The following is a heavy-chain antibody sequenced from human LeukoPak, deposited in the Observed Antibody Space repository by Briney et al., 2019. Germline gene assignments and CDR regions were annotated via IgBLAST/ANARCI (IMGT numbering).Heavy chain of an antibody. Sequence: SETLSLTCAVYGGSLSGYYWSWVRQSPGKGLEWIGEINDSGSTNYNPSLKSRVTISVDTSKNQFSLKLTSVTAADTAVYYCARPEDDAFDIWGQGTMVTVSS. CDR2: INDSGST. V-gene: IGHV4-34*01. CDR3: ARPEDDAFDI. J-gene: IGHJ3*02. CDR1: GGSLSGYY.